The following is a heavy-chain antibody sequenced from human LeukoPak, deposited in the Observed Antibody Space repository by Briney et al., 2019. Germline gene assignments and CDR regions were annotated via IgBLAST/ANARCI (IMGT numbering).Heavy chain of an antibody. CDR3: ATDGQGATLGY. V-gene: IGHV1-69-2*01. J-gene: IGHJ4*02. CDR1: GYTFTDYY. CDR2: VDPEDGET. Sequence: ASVKVSCKVSGYTFTDYYMHWVQQAPGKGLEWMELVDPEDGETIYAEKFQGRVTITADTSTDTAYMELSSLRSEDTAVYYCATDGQGATLGYWGQGTLVTVSS. D-gene: IGHD2-15*01.